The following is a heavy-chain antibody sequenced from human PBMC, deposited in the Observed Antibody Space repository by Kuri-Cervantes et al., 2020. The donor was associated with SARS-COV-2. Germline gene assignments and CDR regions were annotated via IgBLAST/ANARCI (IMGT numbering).Heavy chain of an antibody. Sequence: GESLKISCAASGFTFSSYSMNWVRQAPGKGLEWASYISSSSSTIYYADSVKGRFTISRDNAKNSLYLQMNSLRDEDTAVYYCARAISSWSDYWGQGTLVTVSS. CDR1: GFTFSSYS. CDR3: ARAISSWSDY. D-gene: IGHD6-13*01. J-gene: IGHJ4*02. V-gene: IGHV3-48*02. CDR2: ISSSSSTI.